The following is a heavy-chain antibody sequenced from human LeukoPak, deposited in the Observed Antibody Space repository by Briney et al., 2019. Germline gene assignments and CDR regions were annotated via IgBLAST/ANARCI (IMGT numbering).Heavy chain of an antibody. CDR1: GGSISSCY. D-gene: IGHD2-15*01. J-gene: IGHJ4*02. CDR2: IYYSGST. V-gene: IGHV4-59*01. Sequence: SETLSLTCTVSGGSISSCYWSWIRQPPGKGLEWIGYIYYSGSTNYNPSLKSRVTISVDTSKNQFSLKLSSVTAADTAVYYCAAGYCSGGSCPDYWGQGILVTVSS. CDR3: AAGYCSGGSCPDY.